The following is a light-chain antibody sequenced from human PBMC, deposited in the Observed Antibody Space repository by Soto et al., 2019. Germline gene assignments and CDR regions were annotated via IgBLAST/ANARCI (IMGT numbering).Light chain of an antibody. J-gene: IGLJ1*01. CDR2: AVS. CDR3: SSYTRDSSSV. V-gene: IGLV2-14*01. CDR1: SSDVGLFDY. Sequence: QSVLTQPASVSGSPGQSITISCTGTSSDVGLFDYVSWYQQHPGKAPQLMIYAVSNRPSGVSHRVSASKSGNTASLFISGLQAEDEADYYCSSYTRDSSSVFGSETKGTVL.